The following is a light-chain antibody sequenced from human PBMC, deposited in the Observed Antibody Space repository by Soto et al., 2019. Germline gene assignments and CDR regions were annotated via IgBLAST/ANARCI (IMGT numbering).Light chain of an antibody. CDR1: SSDVGGYDY. J-gene: IGLJ2*01. CDR2: EVS. CDR3: ISYAGSNILV. V-gene: IGLV2-8*01. Sequence: QSALTQPPSASGSPGQSVTISCTGTSSDVGGYDYVSWYQQHPGKAPKLMIYEVSKRPSGVPDRFSGSKSGNTASLTVSGLQAEDEADYYCISYAGSNILVFGGGTKLTVL.